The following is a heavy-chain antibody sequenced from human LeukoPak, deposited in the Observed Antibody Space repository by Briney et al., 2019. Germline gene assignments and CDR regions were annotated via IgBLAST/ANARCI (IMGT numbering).Heavy chain of an antibody. CDR1: RFTFSSYR. D-gene: IGHD3-3*01. V-gene: IGHV3-21*01. J-gene: IGHJ5*02. Sequence: GGTLRLSCAASRFTFSSYRMNWVRQAPGNGLEWVSSITSSSSYIYYADSVKGRFTFSRDNAKNPLYLQMNSLRAEDTAVYYCARDPRAYYDFWSGYPYPSWGQGTLVTVSS. CDR3: ARDPRAYYDFWSGYPYPS. CDR2: ITSSSSYI.